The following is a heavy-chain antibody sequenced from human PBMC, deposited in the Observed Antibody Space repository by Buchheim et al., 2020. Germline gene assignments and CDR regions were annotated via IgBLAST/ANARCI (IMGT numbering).Heavy chain of an antibody. CDR3: ARGGTWDTYYFGMDV. CDR2: TRQDGSEN. Sequence: EVRLVESGGDLVQPGGSLRLSCAASGFTFGDYWMRWVRQAPGKGLEWVANTRQDGSENYYVDSVKGRFTISRDNAKKLLYLQMNSLRAEDTAVYYCARGGTWDTYYFGMDVWGQGTT. CDR1: GFTFGDYW. V-gene: IGHV3-7*01. D-gene: IGHD2-15*01. J-gene: IGHJ6*02.